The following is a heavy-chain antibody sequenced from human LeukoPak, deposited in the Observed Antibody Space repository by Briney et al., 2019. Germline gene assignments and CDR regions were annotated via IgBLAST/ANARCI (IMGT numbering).Heavy chain of an antibody. CDR3: ARQSAALTFDY. D-gene: IGHD2-2*01. V-gene: IGHV1-46*01. J-gene: IGHJ4*02. CDR1: GYTFTSYY. Sequence: ASVNVSCKASGYTFTSYYMHWVRQAPGQGLEWMGIINPSGGSTSYAQKFQGRVTMTRDTSTSTVYMELSSLRSEDTAVYYCARQSAALTFDYWGQGTLVTVSS. CDR2: INPSGGST.